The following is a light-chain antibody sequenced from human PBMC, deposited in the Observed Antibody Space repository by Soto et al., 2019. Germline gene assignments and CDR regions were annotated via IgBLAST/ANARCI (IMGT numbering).Light chain of an antibody. CDR1: QSVSSSY. CDR3: QQYAASPIT. Sequence: EIVLTQSPGTMSLSPWERATLSCRASQSVSSSYLAWYQQKPGQAPRLLIYDASSRATGIPDRFSGSGSGTDFTLTISRLEPEDFAVYYCQQYAASPITFGPGTKVDVK. CDR2: DAS. J-gene: IGKJ3*01. V-gene: IGKV3-20*01.